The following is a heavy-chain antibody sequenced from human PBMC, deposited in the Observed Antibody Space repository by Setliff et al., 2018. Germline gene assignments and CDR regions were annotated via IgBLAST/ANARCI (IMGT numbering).Heavy chain of an antibody. V-gene: IGHV3-66*01. Sequence: PGGSLRLSCAAPGFTVSTSYMSWVRQAPGKGLEWVSTIYSGGSIFYADSVRGRSTISREPSKDTLSLQMDSLRVEDTAVYYCARDPPNVGYVTGRGYFYFGMAVWGHGNTVTVSS. CDR1: GFTVSTSY. J-gene: IGHJ6*02. D-gene: IGHD3-10*01. CDR3: ARDPPNVGYVTGRGYFYFGMAV. CDR2: IYSGGSI.